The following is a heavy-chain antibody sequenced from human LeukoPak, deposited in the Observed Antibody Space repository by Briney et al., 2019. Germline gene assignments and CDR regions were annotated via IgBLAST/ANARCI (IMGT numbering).Heavy chain of an antibody. CDR1: GFTFSSYP. CDR2: ISSNGDNT. Sequence: GGSLRLSCSASGFTFSSYPMHWVRQAPGKGLEYVSAISSNGDNTYYADPVKGRFTISRDNSKNTLYLQMNSLRVEDTAVYYCARDGTQTAGPFDPWGQGTLVTVSS. V-gene: IGHV3-64*04. D-gene: IGHD1/OR15-1a*01. CDR3: ARDGTQTAGPFDP. J-gene: IGHJ5*02.